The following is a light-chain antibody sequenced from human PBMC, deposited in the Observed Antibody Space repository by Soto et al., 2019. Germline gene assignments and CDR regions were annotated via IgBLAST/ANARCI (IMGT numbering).Light chain of an antibody. J-gene: IGKJ1*01. CDR2: GAS. CDR1: QSVNSN. Sequence: EVVLTQSPATLSLSPGERATLSCRASQSVNSNLAWYQQKPGQAPRLLIYGASTRATGIPARFSGSGSGTEFTLTISNLQSEDFALYYCQQYNDWPLTFGQGTKVDIK. CDR3: QQYNDWPLT. V-gene: IGKV3-15*01.